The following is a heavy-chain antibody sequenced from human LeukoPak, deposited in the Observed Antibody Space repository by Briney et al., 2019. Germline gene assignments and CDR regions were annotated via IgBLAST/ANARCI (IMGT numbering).Heavy chain of an antibody. CDR3: ARDKETVATYYYYYMDV. D-gene: IGHD6-19*01. Sequence: ASVKVSCKASGYSFTDYFLHWVRQAPGQGLEWMGWISAHNGDTSYEEKLQGRVTMTTDTSTSTAYMELRSLRSDDTAVYYCARDKETVATYYYYYMDVWGKGTTVTVSS. CDR2: ISAHNGDT. J-gene: IGHJ6*03. CDR1: GYSFTDYF. V-gene: IGHV1-18*04.